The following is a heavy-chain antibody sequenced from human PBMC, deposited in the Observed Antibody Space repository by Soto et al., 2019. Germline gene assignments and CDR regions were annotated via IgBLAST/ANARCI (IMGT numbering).Heavy chain of an antibody. D-gene: IGHD6-6*01. CDR2: IYYSGST. Sequence: QVQLQESGPGLVKPSQTLSLTCTVSGGSISSGDYYWSWIRQPPGKGLEWIGCIYYSGSTYYTPSLRSRVTISVDTSKNQFSLKLSSVTAADTAVYYCARDVLYSTSRIDSWGQGTLVTVSS. J-gene: IGHJ4*02. CDR3: ARDVLYSTSRIDS. V-gene: IGHV4-30-4*01. CDR1: GGSISSGDYY.